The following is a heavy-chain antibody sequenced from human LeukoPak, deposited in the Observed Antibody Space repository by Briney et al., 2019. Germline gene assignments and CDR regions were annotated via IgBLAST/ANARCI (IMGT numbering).Heavy chain of an antibody. Sequence: GGSLRLSCSASGFTFSLYAMHWVRQAPGKGLEWVANIKQDGSEKYYVDSVKGRFTISRDNAENSLSLQMNSLRAEDTAVYYCASAGGDSRSPLPFYYWGQGTLVTVSS. CDR2: IKQDGSEK. CDR3: ASAGGDSRSPLPFYY. CDR1: GFTFSLYA. V-gene: IGHV3-7*03. D-gene: IGHD6-6*01. J-gene: IGHJ4*02.